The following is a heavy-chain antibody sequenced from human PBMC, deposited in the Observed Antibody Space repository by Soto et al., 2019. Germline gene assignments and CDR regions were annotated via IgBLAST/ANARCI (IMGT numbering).Heavy chain of an antibody. CDR3: ARSYQLLLVGYFDY. V-gene: IGHV3-33*01. CDR1: GFTFSSYG. CDR2: IWYDGSNK. D-gene: IGHD2-2*01. Sequence: GGSLRLSCAASGFTFSSYGMHWVRQAPGKGLEWVAVIWYDGSNKYYADSVKGRFTISRDNSKDTLYLQMNSLRAEDTAVYYCARSYQLLLVGYFDYWGQGTLVTVSS. J-gene: IGHJ4*02.